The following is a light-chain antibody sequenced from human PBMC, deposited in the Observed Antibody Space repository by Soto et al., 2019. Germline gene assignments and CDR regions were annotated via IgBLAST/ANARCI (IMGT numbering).Light chain of an antibody. CDR1: QSIGDS. CDR3: QQSSSNPIT. J-gene: IGKJ5*01. CDR2: VAS. Sequence: DIQMTQSPSSLSASVGDRVTITCRASQSIGDSLNWYQQKPGEAPKLFIYVASSLKSGVPSRFSGRRLGTDFTLTINSLQPEDFATYYCQQSSSNPITFGQGTRLHIK. V-gene: IGKV1-39*01.